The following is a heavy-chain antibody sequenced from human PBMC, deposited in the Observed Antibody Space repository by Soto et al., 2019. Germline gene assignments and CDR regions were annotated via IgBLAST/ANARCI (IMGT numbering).Heavy chain of an antibody. J-gene: IGHJ4*02. Sequence: QLQLQESGPGLVKPSETLSLTCTVSGGSISSSSYYWGWIRQPPGKGLEWIGTIYYSGSTYYNPSLKSRVTISVDTSKNQFSLKLSSVTAADTAVFYCASFRRSGYYYFDYWGQGTLVTVSS. CDR3: ASFRRSGYYYFDY. V-gene: IGHV4-39*01. CDR2: IYYSGST. CDR1: GGSISSSSYY. D-gene: IGHD3-22*01.